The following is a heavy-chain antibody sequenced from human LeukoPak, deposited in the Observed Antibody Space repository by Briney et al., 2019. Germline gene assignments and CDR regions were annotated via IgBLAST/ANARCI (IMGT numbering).Heavy chain of an antibody. CDR2: IYTSGST. V-gene: IGHV4-61*02. J-gene: IGHJ5*02. CDR3: ARESRRWIAAAGNNWFDP. CDR1: GGSISSGSYY. Sequence: SETLSLTCTVSGGSISSGSYYWSWIRQPAGKGLEWIGRIYTSGSTNYNPSLKSRVTISVDTSKNQFSLKLGSVTAADTAVYYCARESRRWIAAAGNNWFDPWGQGTLVTVSS. D-gene: IGHD6-13*01.